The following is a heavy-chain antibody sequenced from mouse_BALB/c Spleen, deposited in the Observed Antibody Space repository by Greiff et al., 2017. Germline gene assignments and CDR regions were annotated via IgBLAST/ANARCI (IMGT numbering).Heavy chain of an antibody. CDR2: ILPGSGST. CDR1: GYTFSSYW. V-gene: IGHV1-9*01. J-gene: IGHJ2*01. Sequence: QVQLKQSGAELMKPGASVKISCKATGYTFSSYWIEWVKQRPGHGLEWIGEILPGSGSTNYNEKFKGKATFTADTSSNTAYMQLSSLTSEESAVYYCASLGQDYWGQGTTLAVSS. D-gene: IGHD3-3*01. CDR3: ASLGQDY.